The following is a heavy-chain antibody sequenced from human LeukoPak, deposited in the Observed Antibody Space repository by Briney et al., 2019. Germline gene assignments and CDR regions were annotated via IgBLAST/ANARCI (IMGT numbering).Heavy chain of an antibody. V-gene: IGHV3-15*01. CDR1: GFTFSSAW. J-gene: IGHJ4*02. CDR2: IKRKTDGGTA. Sequence: GGSLRLSCAASGFTFSSAWMSWVRQAPGKGLEWVGRIKRKTDGGTADYAAPVKGRITISRDDSNNTLDLQMNSLETEDTAVYYCAAFAAGGWGQGTLVTVSS. D-gene: IGHD2-15*01. CDR3: AAFAAGG.